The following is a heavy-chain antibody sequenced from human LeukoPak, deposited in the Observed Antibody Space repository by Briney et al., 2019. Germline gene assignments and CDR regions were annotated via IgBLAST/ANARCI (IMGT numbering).Heavy chain of an antibody. V-gene: IGHV4-31*03. Sequence: SQTLSLTCTVSGGSISSGGYYWSWIRQHPGKGLEWLGYIYYSGSTYYNPSLKSRVTISVDTSKNQFSLKLSSVTAADTAVYYCARGGPRYCSGGSCFGWFDPWGQGTLVTVSS. CDR2: IYYSGST. J-gene: IGHJ5*02. D-gene: IGHD2-15*01. CDR3: ARGGPRYCSGGSCFGWFDP. CDR1: GGSISSGGYY.